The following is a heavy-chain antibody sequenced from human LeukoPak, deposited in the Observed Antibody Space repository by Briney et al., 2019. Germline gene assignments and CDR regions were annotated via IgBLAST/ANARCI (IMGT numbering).Heavy chain of an antibody. Sequence: GGSLRLSCAASGFTFSSYSMNWVRQAPGKGLEWVSYISSSSTIYYADSVKGRFTISRDNAKNSLYLQMNSLRAEDTALYYCAKDISLDIAGDFDYWGQGTLVTVSS. J-gene: IGHJ4*02. CDR2: ISSSSTI. D-gene: IGHD2-2*03. CDR3: AKDISLDIAGDFDY. CDR1: GFTFSSYS. V-gene: IGHV3-48*04.